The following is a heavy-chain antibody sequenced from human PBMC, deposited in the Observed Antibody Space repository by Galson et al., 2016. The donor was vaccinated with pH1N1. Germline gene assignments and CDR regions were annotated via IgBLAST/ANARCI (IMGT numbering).Heavy chain of an antibody. J-gene: IGHJ4*02. CDR2: IYHRSKWYY. CDR3: AREVWLRRGYYIDH. Sequence: CAISGDSVSSSSDTWNWIRQSPRRGLEWLGRIYHRSKWYYEYAPSLQGRLRIGTDTSSNKMSLHLNSVTLDDAAVYYCAREVWLRRGYYIDHWGQGSLVTVSS. V-gene: IGHV6-1*01. D-gene: IGHD3-3*01. CDR1: GDSVSSSSDT.